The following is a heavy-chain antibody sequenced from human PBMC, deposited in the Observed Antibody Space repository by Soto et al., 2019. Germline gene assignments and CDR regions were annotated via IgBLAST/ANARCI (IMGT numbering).Heavy chain of an antibody. Sequence: QVQLVQSGTEVKKPGASVKVPCKASGYTFTNYHIHWVRQAPEDGLEWMGRINPSGGTTIYAQKFHGRVTMTRDTSTSTVYMELSSLRSEDTAVYYCAREVLIDLNYFDYWGQGALLTVSS. CDR2: INPSGGTT. D-gene: IGHD2-21*01. CDR3: AREVLIDLNYFDY. V-gene: IGHV1-46*01. J-gene: IGHJ4*02. CDR1: GYTFTNYH.